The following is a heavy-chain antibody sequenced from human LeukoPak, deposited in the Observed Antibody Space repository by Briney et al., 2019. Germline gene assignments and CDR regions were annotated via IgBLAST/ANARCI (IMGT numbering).Heavy chain of an antibody. D-gene: IGHD2-15*01. CDR2: IYYSGST. CDR1: GGSISSGGYY. J-gene: IGHJ5*02. Sequence: PSQTLSLTCTVSGGSISSGGYYWSWIRQHPGKGLEWIGYIYYSGSTYYNPSLKSRVTISVDTSKNQFSLKLSSVTAADTAVYYCAREGCSGGSCYRNWFDPWGQGTLVTVSS. CDR3: AREGCSGGSCYRNWFDP. V-gene: IGHV4-31*03.